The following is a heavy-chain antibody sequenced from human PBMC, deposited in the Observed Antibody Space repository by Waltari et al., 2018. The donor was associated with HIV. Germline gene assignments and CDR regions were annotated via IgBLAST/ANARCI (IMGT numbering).Heavy chain of an antibody. CDR2: IYTSGTT. V-gene: IGHV4-61*02. CDR3: ARGSVAPRSYYGMDV. Sequence: QVQLQESGPGLVKPSQTLSLTCTVSGGSISSGSYYWSWIRQPAGKGLEWIGRIYTSGTTNPNPSLKSLGTISVDTSKNQFSLKRGAVTAADTAVYYCARGSVAPRSYYGMDVWGQGTTVTVSS. CDR1: GGSISSGSYY. D-gene: IGHD2-15*01. J-gene: IGHJ6*02.